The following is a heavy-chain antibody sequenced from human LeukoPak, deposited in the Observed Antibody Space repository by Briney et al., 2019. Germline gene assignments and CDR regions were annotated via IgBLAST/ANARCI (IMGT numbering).Heavy chain of an antibody. Sequence: PGTSLRLSCAVSGFTFSGYTMHWVRQAPGKGLEWVAVISFDGSNKYYGDSVKGRFTISRDNSKNTLYLQMNSLRPDDTAVYYCARDTLWEWGPGTLVTVSS. D-gene: IGHD1-26*01. V-gene: IGHV3-30-3*01. CDR3: ARDTLWE. CDR1: GFTFSGYT. CDR2: ISFDGSNK. J-gene: IGHJ4*02.